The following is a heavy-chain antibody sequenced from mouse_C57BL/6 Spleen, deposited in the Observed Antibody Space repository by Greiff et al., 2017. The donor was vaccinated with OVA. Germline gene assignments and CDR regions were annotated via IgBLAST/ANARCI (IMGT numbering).Heavy chain of an antibody. J-gene: IGHJ1*03. CDR1: GFTFSSYA. CDR3: ARFITTVVATGNFDV. D-gene: IGHD1-1*01. V-gene: IGHV5-4*03. CDR2: ISDGGSYT. Sequence: EVKLMESGGGLVKPGGSLKLSCAASGFTFSSYAMSWVRQTPEKRLEWVATISDGGSYTYYPDNVKGRFTISRDNAKNNLYLQMSHLKSEDTAMYYCARFITTVVATGNFDVWGTGTTVTVSS.